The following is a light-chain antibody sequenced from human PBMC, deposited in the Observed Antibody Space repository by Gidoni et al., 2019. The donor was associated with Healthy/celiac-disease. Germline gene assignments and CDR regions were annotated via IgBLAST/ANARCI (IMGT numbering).Light chain of an antibody. J-gene: IGLJ1*01. V-gene: IGLV4-60*02. CDR2: LEGSGIY. Sequence: QPVLTQSSSASASLGSSVKLTCTLSSGHSSYIIAWHQQQPGKAPRCLMKLEGSGIYNKGSGVPDRFSGSSSGADRYLTISNLQFEDEADYYCETWDSNTRVFGTGTKVTVL. CDR3: ETWDSNTRV. CDR1: SGHSSYI.